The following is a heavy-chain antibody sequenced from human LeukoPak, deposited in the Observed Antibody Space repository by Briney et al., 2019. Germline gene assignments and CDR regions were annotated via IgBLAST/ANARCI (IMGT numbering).Heavy chain of an antibody. D-gene: IGHD1-26*01. V-gene: IGHV4-61*02. Sequence: PSQTLSLTCTVSGGSISSGSYYWSWIRQPAGKGLEWIGRIYSSGSTNYNPSLNSRVTISVDTSKNQFSLKLSSVTAEDTAVYYCAREVLSGSYLWYDYWGQGTLVTVSS. CDR2: IYSSGST. CDR3: AREVLSGSYLWYDY. J-gene: IGHJ4*02. CDR1: GGSISSGSYY.